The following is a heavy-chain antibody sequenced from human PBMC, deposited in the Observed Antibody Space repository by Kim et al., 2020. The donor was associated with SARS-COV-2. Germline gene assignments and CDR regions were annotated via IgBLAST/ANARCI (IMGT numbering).Heavy chain of an antibody. CDR3: AKVSGGLVTIGWGMDV. J-gene: IGHJ6*02. Sequence: GGSLRLSCAASGFTFGDYAMHWVRQAPGKGLEWVSGISWNSGSIGYADSVKGRFTISRDNAKNSLYLQMNSLRAEDTALYYCAKVSGGLVTIGWGMDVWGQGTTVTVSS. CDR1: GFTFGDYA. V-gene: IGHV3-9*01. CDR2: ISWNSGSI. D-gene: IGHD3-9*01.